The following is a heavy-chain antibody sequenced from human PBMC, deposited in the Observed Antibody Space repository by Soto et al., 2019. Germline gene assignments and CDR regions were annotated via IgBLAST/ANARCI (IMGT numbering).Heavy chain of an antibody. Sequence: GGSLRLSCAASGFTFRNYAMSWARQAPGKGLEWVSAISGSGGTTHYADSVKGRFTISRDNSKNTLYLQMNSLRVEDAAVYYCAKDRSSTSCYAFYYWGQGSLVTVS. CDR2: ISGSGGTT. J-gene: IGHJ4*02. D-gene: IGHD2-2*01. CDR3: AKDRSSTSCYAFYY. V-gene: IGHV3-23*01. CDR1: GFTFRNYA.